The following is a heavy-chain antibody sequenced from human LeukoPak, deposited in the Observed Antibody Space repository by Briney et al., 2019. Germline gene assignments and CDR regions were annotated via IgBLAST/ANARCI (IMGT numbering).Heavy chain of an antibody. CDR2: INHSGST. CDR1: GGSFSGYY. CDR3: ARGPRDYDILTGFQYYYYYYGMDV. D-gene: IGHD3-9*01. V-gene: IGHV4-34*01. Sequence: SSETLSLTYAVYGGSFSGYYWSWIRQPPGKGLEWIGEINHSGSTNYNPSLKSRVTISVDTSKNQFSLKLSSVTAADTAVYYCARGPRDYDILTGFQYYYYYYGMDVWGQGTTVTVSS. J-gene: IGHJ6*02.